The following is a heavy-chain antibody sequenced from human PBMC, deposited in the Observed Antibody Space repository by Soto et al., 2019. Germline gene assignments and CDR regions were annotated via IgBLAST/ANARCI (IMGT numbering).Heavy chain of an antibody. CDR1: GGSISGGGYC. J-gene: IGHJ5*02. Sequence: QVQLQESGPGLVEPSQTLSLTCTVSGGSISGGGYCWSWIRQHPGKGLEWIGYIHYSGTTYYNPSLKSRLTISVNTSKTQFSLKLSSVTAADTAVYYCARAWTATAGWANWFNLWGQGTLVTVSS. D-gene: IGHD6-13*01. CDR3: ARAWTATAGWANWFNL. CDR2: IHYSGTT. V-gene: IGHV4-31*03.